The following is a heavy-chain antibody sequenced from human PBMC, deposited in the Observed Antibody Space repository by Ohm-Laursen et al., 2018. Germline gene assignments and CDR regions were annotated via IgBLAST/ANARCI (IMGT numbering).Heavy chain of an antibody. CDR1: GFIFDEYA. CDR3: ARHDSSDSPSHYYYYTMDV. D-gene: IGHD3-22*01. J-gene: IGHJ6*02. Sequence: SLRLSCTASGFIFDEYAMYWVRQGPGKGLKWVSGISWNSGVIAYADSVRGRFTISRDTAKNTLYLQMNSLRAEDTAIYYCARHDSSDSPSHYYYYTMDVWGQGTTVTVSS. V-gene: IGHV3-9*01. CDR2: ISWNSGVI.